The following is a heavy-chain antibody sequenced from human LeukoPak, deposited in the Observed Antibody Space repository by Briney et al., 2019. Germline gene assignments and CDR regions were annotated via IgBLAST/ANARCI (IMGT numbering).Heavy chain of an antibody. J-gene: IGHJ4*02. V-gene: IGHV3-21*01. CDR3: ARDGYSYAEGWFDY. D-gene: IGHD5-18*01. Sequence: PGGSLRLSCAASGFTFSSYSMNWVRQAPGRGLEWVSSISSSSGYIYYADSVKGRFTISRDNAKNSLYLQMNSLRAEDTAVYYCARDGYSYAEGWFDYWGQGTLVTVST. CDR1: GFTFSSYS. CDR2: ISSSSGYI.